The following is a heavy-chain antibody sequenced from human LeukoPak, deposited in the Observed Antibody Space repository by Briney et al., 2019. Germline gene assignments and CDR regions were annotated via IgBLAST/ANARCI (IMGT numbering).Heavy chain of an antibody. CDR2: IIPMFGAT. CDR3: ARGDSSSWVPFDH. CDR1: GGTFRSFT. D-gene: IGHD6-13*01. J-gene: IGHJ4*02. Sequence: GASVKVSCKASGGTFRSFTINWVRQAPGQGLEWMGGIIPMFGATNYAQKLQGRVTMTTDTSTSTAYMELRSLRSDDTAVYYCARGDSSSWVPFDHWGQGTLVTVSS. V-gene: IGHV1-69*05.